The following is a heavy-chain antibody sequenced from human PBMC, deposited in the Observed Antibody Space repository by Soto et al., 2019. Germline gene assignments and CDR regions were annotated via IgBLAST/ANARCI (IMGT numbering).Heavy chain of an antibody. CDR3: ARGPHCSGGSCYNVYYYYGMDV. J-gene: IGHJ6*02. V-gene: IGHV3-74*01. CDR1: GFTFSSYW. D-gene: IGHD2-15*01. CDR2: INSDGSST. Sequence: GGSLRLSCAASGFTFSSYWMHWVRQAPGKGLVWVSRINSDGSSTSYADSVKGRFTISRDNAKNTLYLQMNSLRAEDTAVYYCARGPHCSGGSCYNVYYYYGMDVWGQGTTVTVSS.